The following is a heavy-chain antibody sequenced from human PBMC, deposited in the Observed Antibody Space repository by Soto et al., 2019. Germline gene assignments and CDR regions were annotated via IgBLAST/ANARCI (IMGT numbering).Heavy chain of an antibody. CDR3: ARQIYDSDTGPNFQYYFDS. D-gene: IGHD3-22*01. CDR2: IDPSDSQT. V-gene: IGHV5-10-1*01. CDR1: VYSFAGYW. J-gene: IGHJ4*02. Sequence: ESLKISCNGSVYSFAGYWITWVRQKPVKGLEWMGRIDPSDSQTYYSPSFRGHVTISVTKSITTVFLQWSSLRASDTAMYYCARQIYDSDTGPNFQYYFDSWGQGTPVTVSS.